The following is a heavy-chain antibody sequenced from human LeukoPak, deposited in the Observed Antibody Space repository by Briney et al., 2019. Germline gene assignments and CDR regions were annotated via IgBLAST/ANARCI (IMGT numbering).Heavy chain of an antibody. Sequence: PGGSLRLSCAASGFTFSSYGMHWVRQAPGKGLEWVAVISYDGTNKYYADSMKGRFTISRDNSKNKLYLQMNSLRAEDTAVYYCAKSANYDYVWGSYRHSAFDIWGRGTGVSVSS. J-gene: IGHJ3*02. D-gene: IGHD3-16*02. CDR1: GFTFSSYG. V-gene: IGHV3-30*18. CDR2: ISYDGTNK. CDR3: AKSANYDYVWGSYRHSAFDI.